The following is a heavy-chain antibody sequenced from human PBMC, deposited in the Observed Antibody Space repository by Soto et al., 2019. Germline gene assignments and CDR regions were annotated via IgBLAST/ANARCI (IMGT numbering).Heavy chain of an antibody. V-gene: IGHV1-8*01. D-gene: IGHD3-9*01. Sequence: GGPVKVSCKASGYTFTSYDINWVRQATGQGLEWMGWMNPNSGNTGYAQNFQGRVTMTRNTSISTAYMELSSLRSEDTAVYYCARVKSYDILTGYSTWFDPWGQGTLVTVSS. CDR2: MNPNSGNT. J-gene: IGHJ5*02. CDR1: GYTFTSYD. CDR3: ARVKSYDILTGYSTWFDP.